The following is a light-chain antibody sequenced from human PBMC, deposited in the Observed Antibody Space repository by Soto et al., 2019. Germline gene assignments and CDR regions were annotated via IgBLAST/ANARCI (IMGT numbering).Light chain of an antibody. J-gene: IGKJ2*01. V-gene: IGKV1-39*01. Sequence: DIQMTQSPSSLSASVGDRVTITCRASQTISNYLNWYQQKPGKAPKLLIYAASSLESGFPSRFSGRGSGTAFTLPISSLRPDDLATYYCQQSYSTPYTLGQGTRLEIK. CDR3: QQSYSTPYT. CDR1: QTISNY. CDR2: AAS.